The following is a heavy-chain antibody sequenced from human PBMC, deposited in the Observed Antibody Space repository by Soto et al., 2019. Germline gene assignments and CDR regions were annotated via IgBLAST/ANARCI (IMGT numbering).Heavy chain of an antibody. D-gene: IGHD4-4*01. CDR2: INYSGST. CDR3: ARGQRMTTINHFDS. J-gene: IGHJ4*02. CDR1: GGSITTSTYY. Sequence: PSETLSLTCDVYGGSITTSTYYWGWIRLAPGKGLECIGVINYSGSTHYSPSLKDRVTMSVDTSKNHFSLKLTSVTAADTAVYYCARGQRMTTINHFDSWGRGTLVTVSS. V-gene: IGHV4-39*02.